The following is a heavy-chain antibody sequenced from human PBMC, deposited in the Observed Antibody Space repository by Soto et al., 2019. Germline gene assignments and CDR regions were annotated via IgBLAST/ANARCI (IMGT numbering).Heavy chain of an antibody. CDR1: GGSISSYY. CDR2: MYYIGNT. Sequence: SETLSLTCTVSGGSISSYYWSWIRQPPGKGLEWIAYMYYIGNTNYNPSLKSRVTISVDTSRNHFSLRLSSVTAADTAVYYCAIHNSYGDFFVYWGPGTLVTVFS. J-gene: IGHJ4*02. CDR3: AIHNSYGDFFVY. D-gene: IGHD4-17*01. V-gene: IGHV4-59*08.